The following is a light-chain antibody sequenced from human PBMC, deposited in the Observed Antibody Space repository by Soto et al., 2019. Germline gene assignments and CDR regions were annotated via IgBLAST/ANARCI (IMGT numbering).Light chain of an antibody. V-gene: IGKV3-15*01. Sequence: EIVMTQSPATLSVSPVDRATLSCMASQSVSSNLAWYQQKPGQAPRLLIYGASTRATGIPARFSGSGSGTEFTLTISSLQSEDFAVYYCQQYNNWPPVTFGQGTKVDI. CDR2: GAS. CDR3: QQYNNWPPVT. CDR1: QSVSSN. J-gene: IGKJ1*01.